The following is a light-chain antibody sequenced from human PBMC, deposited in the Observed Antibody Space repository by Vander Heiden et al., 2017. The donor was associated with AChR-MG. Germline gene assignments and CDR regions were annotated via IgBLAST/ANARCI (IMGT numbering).Light chain of an antibody. V-gene: IGKV1-12*01. CDR1: QGISSW. J-gene: IGKJ2*01. Sequence: DIQMTQSQSSVSASVGDRVTITCRASQGISSWLAWYQQKPGKAPKLLIYAASSGSGTDFTLTISSLQPEDFATYYCQQANSFPTFGQGTKLEIK. CDR2: AAS. CDR3: QQANSFPT.